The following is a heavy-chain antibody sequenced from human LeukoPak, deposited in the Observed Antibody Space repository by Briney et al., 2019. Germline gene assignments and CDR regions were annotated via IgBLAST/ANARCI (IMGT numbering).Heavy chain of an antibody. CDR3: ARDYGGSWPFDY. J-gene: IGHJ4*02. Sequence: GGTLRLSCAASGFTFTGHGMNWVREAPGKGLEWVSAITGSGATTYYAHSAKGRCTISRANAKTSVYVEMTSVRAEDTAVYYCARDYGGSWPFDYWGQGTLVTVSS. CDR2: ITGSGATT. V-gene: IGHV3-23*01. CDR1: GFTFTGHG. D-gene: IGHD4-23*01.